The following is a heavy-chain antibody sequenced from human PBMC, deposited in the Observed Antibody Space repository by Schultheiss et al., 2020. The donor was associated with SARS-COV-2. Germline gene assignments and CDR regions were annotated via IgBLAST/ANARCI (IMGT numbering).Heavy chain of an antibody. CDR1: GGSFSGYY. Sequence: GSLRLSCAVYGGSFSGYYWSWIRQPPGKGLEWIGYIYYSGSTNYNPSLKSRVTISFDTSNNQLSLKLSSVTAADTAVYYCARTPYGMDVWGQGTTVTVSS. J-gene: IGHJ6*02. V-gene: IGHV4-59*12. CDR2: IYYSGST. CDR3: ARTPYGMDV.